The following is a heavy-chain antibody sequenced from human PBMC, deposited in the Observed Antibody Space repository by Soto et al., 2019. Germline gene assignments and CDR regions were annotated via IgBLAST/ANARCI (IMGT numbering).Heavy chain of an antibody. CDR3: ASSSDFWSGYTVRYYYYGMDV. Sequence: GGSLRLSCAASGFTFSSYAMHWVRQSPGKGLEWVAVISYDGSNKYYADSVKGRFTISRDNSKNTLYLQMNSLRAEDTAVYYCASSSDFWSGYTVRYYYYGMDVWGQGTTVTVSS. CDR1: GFTFSSYA. V-gene: IGHV3-30-3*01. CDR2: ISYDGSNK. D-gene: IGHD3-3*01. J-gene: IGHJ6*02.